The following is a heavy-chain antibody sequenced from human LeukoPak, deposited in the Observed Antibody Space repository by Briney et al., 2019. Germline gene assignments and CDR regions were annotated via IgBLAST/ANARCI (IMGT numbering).Heavy chain of an antibody. Sequence: SETLSLTCTVSGGSISSSSYYWGWIRQPPGKGLEWIGYIYYSGSTNYNPSLKSRVTISVDTSKNQFSLKLSSVTAADTAVYYCARDGGLLTNAFDIWGQGTMVTVSS. CDR3: ARDGGLLTNAFDI. CDR1: GGSISSSSYY. J-gene: IGHJ3*02. D-gene: IGHD1-26*01. CDR2: IYYSGST. V-gene: IGHV4-61*01.